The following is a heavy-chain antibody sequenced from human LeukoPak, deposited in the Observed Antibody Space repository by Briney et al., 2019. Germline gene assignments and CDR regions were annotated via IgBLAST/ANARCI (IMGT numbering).Heavy chain of an antibody. J-gene: IGHJ4*02. CDR1: GFMFSRHW. CDR2: IKQGGSER. CDR3: ARDGGHSTDFDY. Sequence: TGGSLRLSCAPSGFMFSRHWMRWVRQAPGKGPEWVANIKQGGSERYYVDSVKGRFTISRDNAKNSLYLQMNSLRAEDTAVYYCARDGGHSTDFDYWGQGTLVTVSS. D-gene: IGHD2/OR15-2a*01. V-gene: IGHV3-7*01.